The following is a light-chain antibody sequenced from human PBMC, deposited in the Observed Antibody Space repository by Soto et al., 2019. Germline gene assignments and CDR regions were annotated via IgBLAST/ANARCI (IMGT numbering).Light chain of an antibody. V-gene: IGLV2-8*01. Sequence: QSVLTQPPSTSGSPGQSVTISCTGTRSDVGDYNYVSWFQQHPGKAPKLMIYEVIKRPSGVPDRFSGSKSGNTASLTVSGLQAEYEADYYCSSYAGSNNVIFGGGTKLPVL. J-gene: IGLJ2*01. CDR1: RSDVGDYNY. CDR2: EVI. CDR3: SSYAGSNNVI.